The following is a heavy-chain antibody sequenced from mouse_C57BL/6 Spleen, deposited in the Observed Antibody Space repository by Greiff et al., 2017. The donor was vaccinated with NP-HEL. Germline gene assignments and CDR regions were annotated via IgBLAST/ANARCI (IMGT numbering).Heavy chain of an antibody. CDR1: GFNIKNTY. CDR2: IDPANGNT. Sequence: EVQLVESVAELVRPGASVKLSCTASGFNIKNTYMHWVKQRPEQGLEWIGRIDPANGNTKYAPKFQGKATITADTSSNTAYLQLSSLTSEDTAIYYCARPTAQAVGDYAMDYWGQGTSVTVSS. CDR3: ARPTAQAVGDYAMDY. J-gene: IGHJ4*01. V-gene: IGHV14-3*01. D-gene: IGHD3-2*02.